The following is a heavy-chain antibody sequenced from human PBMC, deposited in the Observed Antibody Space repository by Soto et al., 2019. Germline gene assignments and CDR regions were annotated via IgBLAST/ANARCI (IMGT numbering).Heavy chain of an antibody. J-gene: IGHJ6*02. CDR3: ARDKEITIFGGMDV. V-gene: IGHV3-21*01. D-gene: IGHD3-3*01. CDR1: GFTFSSYS. Sequence: GGSLRLSCAASGFTFSSYSMNWVRQAPGKGLEWVSSISSSSSYIYYADSVKGRFTISRDNAKNSLYLQMNSLRAEDTAVYYCARDKEITIFGGMDVWGQGSTVTVSS. CDR2: ISSSSSYI.